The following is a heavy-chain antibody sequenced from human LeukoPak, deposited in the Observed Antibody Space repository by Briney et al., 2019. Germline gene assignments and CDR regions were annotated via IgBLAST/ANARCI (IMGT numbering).Heavy chain of an antibody. J-gene: IGHJ4*02. CDR3: ARLGVIFDY. CDR1: GDSISNNIYY. Sequence: PSETLSLTCTASGDSISNNIYYWGWIRQPPGKGLEWIGSIYYSGTTYYNPSLKNRVTISVDTSKNQFSLKLSSVTAADTAVFYCARLGVIFDYWGQGVLVTVAS. CDR2: IYYSGTT. D-gene: IGHD3-16*01. V-gene: IGHV4-39*01.